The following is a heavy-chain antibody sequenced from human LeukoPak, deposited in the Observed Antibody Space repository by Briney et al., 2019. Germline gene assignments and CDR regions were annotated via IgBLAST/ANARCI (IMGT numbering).Heavy chain of an antibody. CDR2: MNPNSGNT. V-gene: IGHV1-8*01. D-gene: IGHD2-21*02. CDR1: GYTFTSYD. CDR3: ARAPSVVVTAIGWFDP. J-gene: IGHJ5*02. Sequence: GASVKVSCKASGYTFTSYDINWVRQATGQGLEWMGWMNPNSGNTGYAQKFQGRVTITRNTSISTAYMELSSLRSEDTAVYYCARAPSVVVTAIGWFDPWGQGTLVTVSS.